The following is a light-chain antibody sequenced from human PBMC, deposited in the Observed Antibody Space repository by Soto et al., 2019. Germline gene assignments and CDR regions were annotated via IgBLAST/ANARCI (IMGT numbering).Light chain of an antibody. CDR1: SSDIGGYNS. CDR2: AVN. CDR3: SSSAGSRNFVV. V-gene: IGLV2-8*01. Sequence: QSALTQPPSASGSPGQSVTISCTGTSSDIGGYNSVSWYQQHPGKAPQLMIYAVNKRPSGVPDRFSGSKSGNTASLTVSGLQDEEEAHYYCSSSAGSRNFVVFGGGTKVTVL. J-gene: IGLJ2*01.